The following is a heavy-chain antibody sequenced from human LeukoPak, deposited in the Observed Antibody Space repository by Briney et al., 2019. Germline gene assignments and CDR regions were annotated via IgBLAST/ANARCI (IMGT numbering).Heavy chain of an antibody. CDR1: GGSISSSNYY. Sequence: SETRSLTCTVSGGSISSSNYYWGWIRQPPGKGLEWIGSIYCSGSTHYNPSLKSRVTISVDTSKNQFSLKLSSVTAADTAVYYCARGDYVWGSYRYYFDYWAQGTLVTVSS. CDR3: ARGDYVWGSYRYYFDY. V-gene: IGHV4-39*01. D-gene: IGHD3-16*02. J-gene: IGHJ4*02. CDR2: IYCSGST.